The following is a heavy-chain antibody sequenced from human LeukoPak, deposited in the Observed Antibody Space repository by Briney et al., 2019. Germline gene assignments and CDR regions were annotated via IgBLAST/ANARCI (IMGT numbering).Heavy chain of an antibody. CDR1: GVSMRTYY. D-gene: IGHD6-19*01. Sequence: SETLSLTCTVSGVSMRTYYWSWIRQPPGKGLEGIGYVSYSGSTDYNPSLKSRLTISIDTSETQFSLKLTSVTAADTAIYYCASQGSDSGWFYFWGQGTLVTVSS. V-gene: IGHV4-59*08. CDR3: ASQGSDSGWFYF. J-gene: IGHJ4*02. CDR2: VSYSGST.